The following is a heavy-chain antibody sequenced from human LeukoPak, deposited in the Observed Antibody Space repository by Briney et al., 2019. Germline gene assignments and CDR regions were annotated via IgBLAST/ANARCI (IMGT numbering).Heavy chain of an antibody. V-gene: IGHV1-2*02. J-gene: IGHJ5*02. D-gene: IGHD2-2*01. CDR1: GYTFTGYY. Sequence: ASVKVSCKASGYTFTGYYMHWVRQAPGQGLEWMGWINPNSGGTNYAQKFQGRVTMTRDTSISTAYRELSRLRSDDTAVYYCARDRGYCSSTSCPPRWFDPWGQGTLVTVSS. CDR2: INPNSGGT. CDR3: ARDRGYCSSTSCPPRWFDP.